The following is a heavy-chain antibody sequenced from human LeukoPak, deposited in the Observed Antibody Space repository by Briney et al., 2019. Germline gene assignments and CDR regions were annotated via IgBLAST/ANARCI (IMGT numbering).Heavy chain of an antibody. CDR1: GGSINSGSYY. D-gene: IGHD2-15*01. V-gene: IGHV4-39*02. Sequence: SETLSLTCTVSGGSINSGSYYWGWIHQPPGKGLEWIGNIYYSGSTYYNPSLKSRVTISVDTSKNQFSLKLSSVTAADTAVYYCARDSTGGGVNYWGQGTLVTVSS. CDR2: IYYSGST. CDR3: ARDSTGGGVNY. J-gene: IGHJ4*02.